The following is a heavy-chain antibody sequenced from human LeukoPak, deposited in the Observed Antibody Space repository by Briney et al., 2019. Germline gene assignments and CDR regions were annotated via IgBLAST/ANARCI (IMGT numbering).Heavy chain of an antibody. V-gene: IGHV3-53*04. CDR1: GFTVNSNY. J-gene: IGHJ3*02. Sequence: PWESLRLSCAASGFTVNSNYMTWVRQAPRKGMEWVSVGYSGGNTYYADSVKGRFTISRHNSKNTLYLQMNSLRTEDTAVYYCARVSRGQLIDAFDIWGQGTMVTVSS. CDR2: GYSGGNT. CDR3: ARVSRGQLIDAFDI. D-gene: IGHD6-13*01.